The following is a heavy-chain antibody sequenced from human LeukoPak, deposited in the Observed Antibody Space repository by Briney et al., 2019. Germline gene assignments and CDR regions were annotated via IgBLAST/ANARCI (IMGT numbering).Heavy chain of an antibody. D-gene: IGHD4-17*01. CDR1: GYSISSGYY. CDR2: IYHSGST. V-gene: IGHV4-38-2*01. CDR3: ARRDYHDAFDI. J-gene: IGHJ3*02. Sequence: TSETLSLTCAVSGYSISSGYYWGWTRQPPGKGLEWIGSIYHSGSTYYNPSLKSRVTISVDTSKNQFSLKLSSVTAADTAVYYCARRDYHDAFDIWGQGTMVTVSS.